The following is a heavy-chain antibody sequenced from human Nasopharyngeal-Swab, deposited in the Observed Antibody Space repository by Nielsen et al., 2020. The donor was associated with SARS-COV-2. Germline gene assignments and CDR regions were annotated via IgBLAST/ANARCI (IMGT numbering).Heavy chain of an antibody. CDR1: GFTFSSYG. Sequence: GGSLRLSCAASGFTFSSYGMHWVRQAPGKGLEWVVVISYDGSNKYYADSVKGRFTISRDNSKNTLYLQMNSLRAEDTAVYYCAKDKDLSSGWNWFDPWGQGTLVTVSS. CDR2: ISYDGSNK. V-gene: IGHV3-30*18. J-gene: IGHJ5*02. CDR3: AKDKDLSSGWNWFDP. D-gene: IGHD6-19*01.